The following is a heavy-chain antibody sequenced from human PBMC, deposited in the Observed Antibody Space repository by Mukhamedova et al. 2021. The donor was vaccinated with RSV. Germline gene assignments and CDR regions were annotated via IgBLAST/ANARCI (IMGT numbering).Heavy chain of an antibody. V-gene: IGHV4-39*07. CDR2: IYYSGST. CDR3: ARDESAASRHYYGMDV. Sequence: GSIYYSGSTYYNPSLKSRVTISVDTSKNQFSLKLSSATAVDTAVYYCARDESAASRHYYGMDVWGQGTTVTVSS. J-gene: IGHJ6*02. D-gene: IGHD6-13*01.